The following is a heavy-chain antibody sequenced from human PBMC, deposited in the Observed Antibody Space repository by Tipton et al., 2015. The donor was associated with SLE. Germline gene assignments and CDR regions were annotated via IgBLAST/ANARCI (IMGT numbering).Heavy chain of an antibody. V-gene: IGHV3-74*01. J-gene: IGHJ3*02. CDR1: GFTFSSYW. CDR2: INSDGSST. CDR3: AREGIDDAFDI. D-gene: IGHD2-21*01. Sequence: SLRLSCAASGFTFSSYWMHWVRQAPGKGLMWVSRINSDGSSTSYADSVKGRFTISRDNAKNTLYLQMNSLRAEDTAVYYCAREGIDDAFDIWGQGTMVTVSS.